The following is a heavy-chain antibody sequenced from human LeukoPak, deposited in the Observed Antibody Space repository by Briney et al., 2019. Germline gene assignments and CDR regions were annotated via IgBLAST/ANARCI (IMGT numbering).Heavy chain of an antibody. CDR1: GFTFSSYG. CDR3: APRNRGY. Sequence: GGSLRLSCAASGFTFSSYGMHWVRQAPGKGLEWVAFIRYDGSNQYYADSVKGRFTISRDNSKNKMYLQMNSLRPEDTAVYYCAPRNRGYWGQGTLVTVSS. V-gene: IGHV3-30*02. CDR2: IRYDGSNQ. J-gene: IGHJ4*02. D-gene: IGHD1-14*01.